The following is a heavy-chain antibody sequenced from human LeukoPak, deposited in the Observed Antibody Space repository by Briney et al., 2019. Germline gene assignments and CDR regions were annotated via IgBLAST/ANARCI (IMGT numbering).Heavy chain of an antibody. Sequence: ASVKVPCKASGYSFTDYFIHWVRQAPGQGLEWMGWIKPNSGGTHYVQMFQGRVTMTRDTSISTVYMDLSNLKYDDTAVYYCARVHGGRELDAFDFWGQGTMLTVSS. CDR1: GYSFTDYF. J-gene: IGHJ3*01. CDR3: ARVHGGRELDAFDF. CDR2: IKPNSGGT. V-gene: IGHV1-2*02. D-gene: IGHD1-7*01.